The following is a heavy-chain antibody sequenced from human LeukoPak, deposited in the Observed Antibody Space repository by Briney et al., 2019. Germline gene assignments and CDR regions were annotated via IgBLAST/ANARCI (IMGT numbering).Heavy chain of an antibody. CDR3: ARHFLTRGNEVTTPPDY. CDR2: IYYSGST. Sequence: SETLSLTCTVSGGSISSSSYYWGWLRQPPGTGLEWIGSIYYSGSTYYNPSLESRVTISVDTSKNQFSLKLSSVTAADTAVYYCARHFLTRGNEVTTPPDYWGQGTLVTVSS. V-gene: IGHV4-39*01. D-gene: IGHD4-17*01. J-gene: IGHJ4*02. CDR1: GGSISSSSYY.